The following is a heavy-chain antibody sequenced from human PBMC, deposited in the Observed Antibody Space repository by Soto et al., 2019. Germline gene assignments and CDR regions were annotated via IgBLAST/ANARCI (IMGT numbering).Heavy chain of an antibody. CDR2: ISYDGSNK. CDR1: GFTFSSYA. CDR3: ARALTTGQREYYWDY. Sequence: PGGSLRLSCAASGFTFSSYAMHWVRQAPGKGLEWVAVISYDGSNKYYADSVKGRFPISRDNSKNTLYLQMNSLRDEDTAVYYCARALTTGQREYYWDYWGQGALVTVS. D-gene: IGHD1-1*01. J-gene: IGHJ4*02. V-gene: IGHV3-30-3*01.